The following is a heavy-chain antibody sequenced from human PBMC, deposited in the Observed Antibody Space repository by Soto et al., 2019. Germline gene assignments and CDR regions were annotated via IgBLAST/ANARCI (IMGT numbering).Heavy chain of an antibody. V-gene: IGHV2-5*02. D-gene: IGHD6-13*01. CDR1: GFSLSTSEVG. Sequence: QITLKESGPTLVKPTQTLTLTCTFSGFSLSTSEVGVGWIRQPPGKALECLALIYWDDDKLYSPSLKSRLTITKDTTKNQVVLTITNMDPVDTATYYCAHRRREGSNWYTFDYWGQGTLVTVSS. J-gene: IGHJ4*02. CDR2: IYWDDDK. CDR3: AHRRREGSNWYTFDY.